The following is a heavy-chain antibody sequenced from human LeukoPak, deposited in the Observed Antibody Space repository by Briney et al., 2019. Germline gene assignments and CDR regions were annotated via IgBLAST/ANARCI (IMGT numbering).Heavy chain of an antibody. CDR2: TYYSGST. CDR3: ARRRSSSWYEYYYYGMDV. D-gene: IGHD6-13*01. CDR1: GGSISSSSYY. V-gene: IGHV4-39*01. Sequence: SETLSLTCTVSGGSISSSSYYWGWIRQPPGKGLEWIGSTYYSGSTYYNPSLKSRVTISVDTSKNQFSLKLSSVTAADTAVYYCARRRSSSWYEYYYYGMDVWGQGTTVTASS. J-gene: IGHJ6*02.